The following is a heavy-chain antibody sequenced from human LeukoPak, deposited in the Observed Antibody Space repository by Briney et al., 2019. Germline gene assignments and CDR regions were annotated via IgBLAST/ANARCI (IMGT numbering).Heavy chain of an antibody. CDR1: NGSISNYY. D-gene: IGHD2-8*02. CDR3: ARGACTGPNCRISPMDV. Sequence: SETLSLTCTVSNGSISNYYWNWIRQAPGKGLEWIGFVDHSETTDHNPSLKSRVIIAVDTSKNQFSLRLNAVTAADTAVYDCARGACTGPNCRISPMDVWGKGTTVTVSS. V-gene: IGHV4-59*01. CDR2: VDHSETT. J-gene: IGHJ6*04.